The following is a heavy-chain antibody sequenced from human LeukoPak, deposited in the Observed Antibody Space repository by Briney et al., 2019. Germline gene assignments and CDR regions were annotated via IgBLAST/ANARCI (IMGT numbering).Heavy chain of an antibody. D-gene: IGHD2-21*01. V-gene: IGHV4-59*01. CDR3: ARGVVIAPQTFGY. Sequence: SETLSLTCTVSGESISGFYWTWIRQPPGKGLEWIGYIYYSGSTNYNPSLKSRVTISVDTSKNQFSLKLSSVTAADTAVYYCARGVVIAPQTFGYWGQGTLVTVSS. CDR1: GESISGFY. CDR2: IYYSGST. J-gene: IGHJ4*02.